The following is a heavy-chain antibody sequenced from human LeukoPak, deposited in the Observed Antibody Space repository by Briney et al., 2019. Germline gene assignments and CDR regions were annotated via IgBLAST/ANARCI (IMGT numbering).Heavy chain of an antibody. J-gene: IGHJ4*02. D-gene: IGHD2-2*03. CDR2: VRGREDST. CDR1: GFTFSSYA. CDR3: AKDGYCTTVTCYGWLDY. Sequence: GGSLRLSCVASGFTFSSYAMSWVRLAPGKGLEWVTGVRGREDSTFYADSVRGGFTISRDNSRNTLYLQMDSLRAEDTAVYYCAKDGYCTTVTCYGWLDYWGLGTLVTVSS. V-gene: IGHV3-23*01.